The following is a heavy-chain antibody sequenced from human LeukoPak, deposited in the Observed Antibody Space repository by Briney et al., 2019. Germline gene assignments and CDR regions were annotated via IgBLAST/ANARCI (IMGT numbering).Heavy chain of an antibody. CDR3: AREDTAMANFDY. J-gene: IGHJ4*02. CDR1: GGTFSSYA. Sequence: SVNVSCKASGGTFSSYAISWVRQAPGQGLEWMGGIIPIFGTANYAQKFQGRVTITADESTSTAYMELSSLRSEDTAVYYCAREDTAMANFDYWGQGTLVTVSS. V-gene: IGHV1-69*01. CDR2: IIPIFGTA. D-gene: IGHD5-18*01.